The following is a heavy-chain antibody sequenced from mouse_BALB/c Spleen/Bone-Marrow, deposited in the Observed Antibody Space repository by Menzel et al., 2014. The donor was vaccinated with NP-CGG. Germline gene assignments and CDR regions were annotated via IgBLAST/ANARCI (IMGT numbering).Heavy chain of an antibody. J-gene: IGHJ3*01. Sequence: VQRVESGAELAKPGASVKMSCKASGYTFTSYWMHWVKQRPGQGPEWIGYINPSTGYTEYNQKFKDKATLTADKSSSTAYTQLSSLTSEDSAVYYCARSRDGYDSFAYWGQGTLVTVSA. D-gene: IGHD2-2*01. CDR2: INPSTGYT. V-gene: IGHV1-7*01. CDR1: GYTFTSYW. CDR3: ARSRDGYDSFAY.